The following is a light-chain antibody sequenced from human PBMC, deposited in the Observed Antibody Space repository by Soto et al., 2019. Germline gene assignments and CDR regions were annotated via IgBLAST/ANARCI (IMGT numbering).Light chain of an antibody. Sequence: DIEMTQSPSSLSASVEDRVIITCRASQSISNHLNWYQQKPGKAPKLLIFAASSLQSGVPSRFSGSRSGQDFTLTISSLQPEDFATYHFKQSYSSHPTFARGPKVDIX. CDR3: KQSYSSHPT. J-gene: IGKJ4*02. CDR1: QSISNH. V-gene: IGKV1-39*01. CDR2: AAS.